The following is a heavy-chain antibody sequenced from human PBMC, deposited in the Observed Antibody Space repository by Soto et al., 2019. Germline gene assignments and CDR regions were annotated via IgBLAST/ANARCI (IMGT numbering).Heavy chain of an antibody. V-gene: IGHV3-30*18. CDR1: GFTFSSYG. CDR3: AKEGSGSYYKWNGDFDY. D-gene: IGHD3-10*01. CDR2: ISYDGSNK. J-gene: IGHJ4*02. Sequence: GGSLRLSCAASGFTFSSYGMHWVRQAPGKGLEWVAVISYDGSNKYYADSVKGRFTISRDNSKNTLYLQMNSLRAEDTAVYYCAKEGSGSYYKWNGDFDYWGQGTLVTVSS.